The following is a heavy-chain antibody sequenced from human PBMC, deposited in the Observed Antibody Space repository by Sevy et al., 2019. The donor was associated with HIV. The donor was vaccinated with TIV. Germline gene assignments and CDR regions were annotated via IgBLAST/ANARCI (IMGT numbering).Heavy chain of an antibody. CDR1: GFTFSSYG. V-gene: IGHV4-34*01. CDR2: INHSDST. CDR3: AREISGVCCTFDY. D-gene: IGHD2-15*01. J-gene: IGHJ4*02. Sequence: GSLRLSCAASGFTFSSYGMHWVRQAPGKGLEWIGEINHSDSTNYNPSLKSRVTISVDTSKNQFSLKLHSVTAADTAVYYCAREISGVCCTFDYWSQGTLVTVSS.